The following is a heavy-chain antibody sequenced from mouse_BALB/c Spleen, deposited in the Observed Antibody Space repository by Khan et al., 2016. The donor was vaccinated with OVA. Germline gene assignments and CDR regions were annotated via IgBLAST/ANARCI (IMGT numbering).Heavy chain of an antibody. Sequence: VQLKELGPGLVKPSQSLSLTCTVTGYSITSDYAWNWIRQFPGNKLEWMGYISYSGNTKYNPSLKSRISITRDTSKNQFFLQLNSVIIEDTATYYCARVYGGDFDYWGQGTTLTVSS. CDR1: GYSITSDYA. CDR2: ISYSGNT. V-gene: IGHV3-2*02. D-gene: IGHD1-1*01. CDR3: ARVYGGDFDY. J-gene: IGHJ2*01.